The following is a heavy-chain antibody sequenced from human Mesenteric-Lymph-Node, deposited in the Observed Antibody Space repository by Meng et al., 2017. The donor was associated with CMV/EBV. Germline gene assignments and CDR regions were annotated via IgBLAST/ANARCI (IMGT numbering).Heavy chain of an antibody. CDR2: IIRILGVA. J-gene: IGHJ5*02. D-gene: IGHD1-26*01. CDR3: ARVRAMGANWFDP. V-gene: IGHV1-69*02. Sequence: SVKVSCKASGGTFTSYTIRWGRQAGGQGREWMGRIIRILGVANYAQKFQGRVTITADKSSNTAYMELSSLRSDDTAVYYCARVRAMGANWFDPWGQGTLVTVSS. CDR1: GGTFTSYT.